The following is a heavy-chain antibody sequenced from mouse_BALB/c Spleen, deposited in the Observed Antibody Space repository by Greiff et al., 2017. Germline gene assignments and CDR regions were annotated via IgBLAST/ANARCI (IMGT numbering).Heavy chain of an antibody. D-gene: IGHD2-4*01. CDR1: GYSFTGYY. V-gene: IGHV1S34*01. CDR3: ARRDYDGSWFAY. CDR2: ISCYNGAT. Sequence: LVKPGASVKVSCKASGYSFTGYYMHWVKQSHGKSLEWIGYISCYNGATSYNQKFKGKATFTVDTSSSTAYMQFNSLTSEDSAVYYCARRDYDGSWFAYWGQGTLVTVSA. J-gene: IGHJ3*01.